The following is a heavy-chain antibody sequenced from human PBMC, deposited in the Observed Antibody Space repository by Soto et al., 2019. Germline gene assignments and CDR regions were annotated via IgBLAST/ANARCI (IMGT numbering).Heavy chain of an antibody. V-gene: IGHV4-59*01. CDR2: IYYSGST. CDR3: ARGPDGYSYGFYFDD. CDR1: GGSISSYY. Sequence: PSETLSLTCTVSGGSISSYYWSWIRQPPGEGLEWIGYIYYSGSTNYNPSLKSRVTISVDTSKRQFSLKLSSVTAADTAVYYCARGPDGYSYGFYFDDWGQGALVTVSS. J-gene: IGHJ4*02. D-gene: IGHD5-18*01.